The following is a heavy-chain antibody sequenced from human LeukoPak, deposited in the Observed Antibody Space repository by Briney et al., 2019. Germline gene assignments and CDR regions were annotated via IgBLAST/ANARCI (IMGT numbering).Heavy chain of an antibody. CDR1: GFTFSSYE. J-gene: IGHJ4*02. CDR3: AREESLLQQSFFDY. Sequence: GSLRLSCAASGFTFSSYEMNWVRPPPGKGLEWVSYIISSGSTIYYADSVKGRFTISRDNAKNSLYLQMNSLRAEDTAVYYCAREESLLQQSFFDYWGQGTLVTVSS. CDR2: IISSGSTI. V-gene: IGHV3-48*03. D-gene: IGHD6-13*01.